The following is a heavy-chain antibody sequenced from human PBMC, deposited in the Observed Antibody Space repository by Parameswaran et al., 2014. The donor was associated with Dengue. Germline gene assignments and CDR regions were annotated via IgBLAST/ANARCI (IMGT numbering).Heavy chain of an antibody. Sequence: GESLKISCAASGFTFSSYAMHWVRQAPGKGLEYVSAISSNGGSTYYADSVKGRFTISRDNSKNTLYLQMGSLRAEDMAVYYCARAPDYDILTGYYDYWGQGTLVTVSS. V-gene: IGHV3-64*02. CDR3: ARAPDYDILTGYYDY. D-gene: IGHD3-9*01. J-gene: IGHJ4*02. CDR1: GFTFSSYA. CDR2: ISSNGGST.